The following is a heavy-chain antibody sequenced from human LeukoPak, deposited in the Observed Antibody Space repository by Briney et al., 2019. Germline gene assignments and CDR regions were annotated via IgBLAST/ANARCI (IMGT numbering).Heavy chain of an antibody. CDR2: IYYSGST. CDR3: ARASYYYGSGSHDY. D-gene: IGHD3-10*01. J-gene: IGHJ4*02. CDR1: GGSISSGDYY. Sequence: SQTLSLTCTGSGGSISSGDYYWSWIRQPPGKGLEWIGYIYYSGSTYYNPSLKSRVTISVDTSKNQFSLKLSSVTAADTAVYYCARASYYYGSGSHDYWGQGTLVTVSS. V-gene: IGHV4-30-4*01.